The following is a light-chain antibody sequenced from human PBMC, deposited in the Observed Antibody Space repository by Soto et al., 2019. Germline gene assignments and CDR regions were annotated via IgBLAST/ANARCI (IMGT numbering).Light chain of an antibody. Sequence: DIQMTQSPSTLSASVGDGVTITCRASQSISTWLAWYQQKPGKAPKLLIYDASTLESGVPSRFSGSGSGTEFTLTISSLQPYDFATYYCQQYSIYWNTFGQGTKLEIK. CDR1: QSISTW. V-gene: IGKV1-5*01. CDR2: DAS. CDR3: QQYSIYWNT. J-gene: IGKJ2*01.